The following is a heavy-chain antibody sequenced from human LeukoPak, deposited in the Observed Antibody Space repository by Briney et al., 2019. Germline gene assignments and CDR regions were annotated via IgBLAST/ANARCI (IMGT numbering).Heavy chain of an antibody. CDR1: GGSISSYY. J-gene: IGHJ4*02. CDR3: ARLRGSPARFADY. CDR2: IYYSGST. D-gene: IGHD1-26*01. V-gene: IGHV4-59*01. Sequence: SETLSLTCTVSGGSISSYYWSWIRQPPGKGLEWIGYIYYSGSTNYNPSLKSRVTISVDTSKNQFSLKLSSVTAADTAVYYCARLRGSPARFADYWGQGTLVTVSS.